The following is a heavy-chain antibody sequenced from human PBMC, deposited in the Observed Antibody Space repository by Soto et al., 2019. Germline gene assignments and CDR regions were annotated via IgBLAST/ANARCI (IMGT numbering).Heavy chain of an antibody. D-gene: IGHD2-15*01. CDR1: GGSISSGGYS. Sequence: QLQLQESGSGLVKPSQTLSLTCAVSGGSISSGGYSWSWIRQPPGKGLEWIGYIYHSGSTYYNPFLQGRVTLTGDRSKNQFSLEAGAVAAGDPAGYLRSRGEVVAAQHWGQGTLVTVSS. J-gene: IGHJ4*02. CDR2: IYHSGST. V-gene: IGHV4-30-2*01. CDR3: SRGEVVAAQH.